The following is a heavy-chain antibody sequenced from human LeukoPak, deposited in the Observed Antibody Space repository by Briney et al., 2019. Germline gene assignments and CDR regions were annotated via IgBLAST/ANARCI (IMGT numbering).Heavy chain of an antibody. V-gene: IGHV1-18*01. Sequence: ASVKVSCKASGYTFTSYGISWVRQAPGQGLEWMGWISAYNGNTNYAQKLQGRVTMTTDTSTSTAYMELRSLRSEDAALYHCASDRDFYDSSGYTDVFDIWGQGTMVTVSS. CDR2: ISAYNGNT. CDR1: GYTFTSYG. J-gene: IGHJ3*02. CDR3: ASDRDFYDSSGYTDVFDI. D-gene: IGHD3-22*01.